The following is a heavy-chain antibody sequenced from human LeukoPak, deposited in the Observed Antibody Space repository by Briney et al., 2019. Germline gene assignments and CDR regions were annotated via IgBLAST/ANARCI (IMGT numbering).Heavy chain of an antibody. V-gene: IGHV3-48*03. J-gene: IGHJ4*02. CDR2: ISNSGSNK. CDR3: ASYIVGPTIDY. Sequence: GGSLRLSCAASGFTFSSYEVNWVRQAPGKGLEWVSYISNSGSNKYYADSVKGRFSISRDNAKNSLYLQMNSLRAEDTAVYYCASYIVGPTIDYWGQGTLVTVSS. CDR1: GFTFSSYE. D-gene: IGHD1-26*01.